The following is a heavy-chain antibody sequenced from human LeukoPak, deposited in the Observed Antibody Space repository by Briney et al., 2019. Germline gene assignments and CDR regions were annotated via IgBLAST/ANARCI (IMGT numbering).Heavy chain of an antibody. V-gene: IGHV3-48*04. CDR3: ARDLYCSGGSCYSSYYYGMDV. CDR2: ISSGSSTI. CDR1: GFTFSSYS. Sequence: GGSLRLSCAASGFTFSSYSMNWVRQAPGKGLEWVSYISSGSSTIYYADSVKGRFTISRDNAKNSLYLQMNSLRAEDTAVYYCARDLYCSGGSCYSSYYYGMDVWGQGTTVTVSS. D-gene: IGHD2-15*01. J-gene: IGHJ6*02.